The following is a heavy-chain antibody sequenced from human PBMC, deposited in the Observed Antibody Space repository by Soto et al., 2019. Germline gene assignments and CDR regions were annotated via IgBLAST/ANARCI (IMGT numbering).Heavy chain of an antibody. CDR3: ARDVPRYGSGGSCYDNYYYYYMDV. J-gene: IGHJ6*03. V-gene: IGHV1-3*01. D-gene: IGHD2-15*01. CDR1: GYTFTSYA. CDR2: INAGNGNT. Sequence: QVQLVQSGAEVKKPGASVKVSCKASGYTFTSYAMHWVRQAPGQRLEWMGWINAGNGNTKYSQKFQGRVTITRDTSASTAYMELSSLRSEDTAVYYCARDVPRYGSGGSCYDNYYYYYMDVWGKGTTVTVSS.